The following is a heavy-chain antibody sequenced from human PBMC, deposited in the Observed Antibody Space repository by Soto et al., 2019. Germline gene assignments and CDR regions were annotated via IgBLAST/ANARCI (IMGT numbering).Heavy chain of an antibody. J-gene: IGHJ5*02. CDR3: VRRHVSATGIDWFDP. D-gene: IGHD6-13*01. Sequence: ASVKVSCKASGYTFTSYCIHWVRQAPGQRLEWMGWINAANDDTKYSPKFQGRVTITRDTSASTAYMELSSLRSEDTAVYYCVRRHVSATGIDWFDPWGQGTLVTVSS. CDR1: GYTFTSYC. V-gene: IGHV1-3*01. CDR2: INAANDDT.